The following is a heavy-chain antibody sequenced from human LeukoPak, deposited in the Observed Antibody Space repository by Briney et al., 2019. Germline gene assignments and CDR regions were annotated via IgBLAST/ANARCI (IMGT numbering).Heavy chain of an antibody. V-gene: IGHV4-59*01. CDR2: ISNSGTT. Sequence: KPSETLSLTCIVSGTSISTFYWSWIRQRPGKGLEWIAYISNSGTTNYNPSLKSRVTVSGDTSKNHFSLKLSSVTAADTAVYYCARALRGYSYGYSSYFDYWGQGTLVTVSS. CDR3: ARALRGYSYGYSSYFDY. CDR1: GTSISTFY. J-gene: IGHJ4*02. D-gene: IGHD5-18*01.